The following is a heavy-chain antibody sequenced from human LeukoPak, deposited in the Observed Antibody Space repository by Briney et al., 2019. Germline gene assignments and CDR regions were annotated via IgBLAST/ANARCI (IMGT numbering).Heavy chain of an antibody. CDR1: GYTLTELS. D-gene: IGHD4-17*01. J-gene: IGHJ6*02. CDR2: FDPKDGET. CDR3: ATALRYGDPMGSYYYYGMDV. Sequence: ASAKVSGMVSGYTLTELSMHWVRQAPGKGLEWRGGFDPKDGETIYAQKFQGRVTMTEDTSTNTAYMELSSLRSEDTAVYYCATALRYGDPMGSYYYYGMDVWGQGTTVTVSS. V-gene: IGHV1-24*01.